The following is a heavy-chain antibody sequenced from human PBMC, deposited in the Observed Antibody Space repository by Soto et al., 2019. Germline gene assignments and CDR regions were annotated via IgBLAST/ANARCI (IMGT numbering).Heavy chain of an antibody. CDR3: ARDPQSGWLDY. CDR1: GGSISSYY. V-gene: IGHV4-59*01. D-gene: IGHD6-19*01. CDR2: IYYSGST. Sequence: SETLSVTCTVSGGSISSYYWSWIRQPPGKGLEWIGYIYYSGSTNYNPSLKSRVTISVDTSKNQFSLKLSSVTAADTAVYYCARDPQSGWLDYWGQGTLVTVSS. J-gene: IGHJ4*02.